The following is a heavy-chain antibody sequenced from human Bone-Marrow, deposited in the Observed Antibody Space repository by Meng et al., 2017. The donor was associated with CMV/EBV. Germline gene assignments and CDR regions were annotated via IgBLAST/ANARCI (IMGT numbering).Heavy chain of an antibody. Sequence: SQTLSLTCAVYGGSFSGYYWSWIRQPPGKGLEWIGEINHSGSTNYNPSLKSRVTISVDTSKNQFSLKLSSVTAADTAVYYCARRRSLDYWVQGTLVTVSS. J-gene: IGHJ4*02. CDR3: ARRRSLDY. CDR1: GGSFSGYY. CDR2: INHSGST. V-gene: IGHV4-34*01.